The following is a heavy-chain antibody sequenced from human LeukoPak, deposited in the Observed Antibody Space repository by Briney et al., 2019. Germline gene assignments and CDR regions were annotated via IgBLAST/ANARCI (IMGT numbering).Heavy chain of an antibody. CDR1: GGSFSGYY. V-gene: IGHV4-34*01. J-gene: IGHJ4*02. D-gene: IGHD4-17*01. CDR2: INHSGST. CDR3: ARARRGDGDYVIDY. Sequence: SETLSLTCAVYGGSFSGYYWGWIRQPPGKGLEWIGEINHSGSTNYNPSLKSRVTISVDTSKNQFSLKLSSVTAADTAVYYCARARRGDGDYVIDYWGQGTLVTVSS.